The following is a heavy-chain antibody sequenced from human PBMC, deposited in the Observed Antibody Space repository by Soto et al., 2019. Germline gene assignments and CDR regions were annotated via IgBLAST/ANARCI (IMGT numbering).Heavy chain of an antibody. D-gene: IGHD3-10*01. J-gene: IGHJ6*02. CDR1: GGVLSRDY. V-gene: IGHV4-59*01. Sequence: CSGSGGVLSRDYWRWSRHPPRKGQEWIGNIFYSGSTNYNPSLKSRVTISVDTSKNQFSLKLSSVTAADTAVYYCARALPRGIWFAEPELGNGMDVWGQGTTVT. CDR3: ARALPRGIWFAEPELGNGMDV. CDR2: IFYSGST.